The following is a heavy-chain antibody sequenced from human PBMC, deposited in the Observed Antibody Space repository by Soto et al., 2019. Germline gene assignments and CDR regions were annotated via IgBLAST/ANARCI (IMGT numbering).Heavy chain of an antibody. J-gene: IGHJ6*02. Sequence: PSETLSLTCTVSGGSISSDYWSWIRQPPGKGLEWIGYIYYSGSTNYNPSLKSRVTISVDTSKNQFSLKLSSVTAADTAVYYCARVLLWFGEPLYYYYYGMDVWGQGTTVTVS. CDR2: IYYSGST. CDR3: ARVLLWFGEPLYYYYYGMDV. CDR1: GGSISSDY. V-gene: IGHV4-59*01. D-gene: IGHD3-10*01.